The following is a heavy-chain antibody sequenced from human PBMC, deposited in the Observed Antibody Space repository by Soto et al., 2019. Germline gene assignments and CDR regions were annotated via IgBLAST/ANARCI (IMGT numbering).Heavy chain of an antibody. CDR2: INHSGST. CDR1: GGSFGGYY. Sequence: TSETLSLTCAVYGGSFGGYYWSWIRQPPGKGLEWIGEINHSGSTNYNPSLKSRVTISVDTSKNQFSLKLSSVTAADTAVYYCARERLSITIFGGGYYYYGMDVWGQGTTVTVSS. V-gene: IGHV4-34*01. J-gene: IGHJ6*02. D-gene: IGHD3-3*01. CDR3: ARERLSITIFGGGYYYYGMDV.